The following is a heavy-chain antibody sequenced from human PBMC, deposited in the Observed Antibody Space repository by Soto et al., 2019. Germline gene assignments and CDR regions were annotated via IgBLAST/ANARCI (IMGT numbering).Heavy chain of an antibody. CDR3: ARPLWRDDYNWGYFDL. CDR2: ISYDGSNK. CDR1: GFTFSNYA. J-gene: IGHJ2*01. Sequence: QVQLVESGGGVVQHGRSLRLSCAASGFTFSNYAMHWVRQAPGKGLEWVAVISYDGSNKYYADSVKGRFTISRDNSKNTLYLQMNSLRAEDTAVYYCARPLWRDDYNWGYFDLWGRGTLVTVSS. V-gene: IGHV3-30-3*01. D-gene: IGHD4-4*01.